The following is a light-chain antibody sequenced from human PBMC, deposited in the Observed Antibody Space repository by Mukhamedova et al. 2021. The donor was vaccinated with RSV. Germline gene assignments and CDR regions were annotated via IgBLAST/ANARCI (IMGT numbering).Light chain of an antibody. CDR2: DVF. CDR1: SGDIGGYKY. Sequence: IIISCTGTSGDIGGYKYVSWYQQYPGKAPRLLISDVFDRASGISTRFSGSKSGNTASLTISGLQSEDAAVYYCSSYTSKSIPIFG. J-gene: IGLJ2*01. CDR3: SSYTSKSIPI. V-gene: IGLV2-14*04.